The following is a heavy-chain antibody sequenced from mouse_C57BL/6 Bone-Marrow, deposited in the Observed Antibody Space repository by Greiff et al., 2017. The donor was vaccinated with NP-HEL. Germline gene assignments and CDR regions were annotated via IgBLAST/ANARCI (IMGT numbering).Heavy chain of an antibody. CDR1: GYSITSDY. Sequence: EVQLQESGPGLAKPSQTLSLTCSVTGYSITSDYWNWIRKFPGNKLEYMEYISYSGSTYYNPSLKSRISITRDTTKNQYYLQLNSVTTEDTATYYCARGDYYGRNAMDYWGQGTSVTVSS. J-gene: IGHJ4*01. CDR2: ISYSGST. V-gene: IGHV3-8*01. CDR3: ARGDYYGRNAMDY. D-gene: IGHD1-1*01.